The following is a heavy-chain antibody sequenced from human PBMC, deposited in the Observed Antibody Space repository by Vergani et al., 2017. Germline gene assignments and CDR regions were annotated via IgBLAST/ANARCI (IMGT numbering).Heavy chain of an antibody. CDR2: ISGSGGST. CDR3: AKDIIRQQLVVAD. J-gene: IGHJ4*02. CDR1: GFTFSSYA. D-gene: IGHD6-13*01. V-gene: IGHV3-23*01. Sequence: EVQLLESGGGLVQPGGSLRLSCAASGFTFSSYAMSWVRQAPGKGLEWVAAISGSGGSTYYADSVKGRFTISRDNSKNTLYLQMNSLRAEDTALYYCAKDIIRQQLVVADWGQGPLVTVSS.